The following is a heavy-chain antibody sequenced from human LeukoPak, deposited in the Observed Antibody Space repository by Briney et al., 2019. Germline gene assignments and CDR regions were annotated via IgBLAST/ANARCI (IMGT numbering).Heavy chain of an antibody. D-gene: IGHD5-12*01. CDR2: ISSSSSYI. Sequence: GGSLRLSCAASGFTFSSYSMNWVRQAPGKGLEWVSSISSSSSYIYYADSVKGRFTISRDNAKNSLYLQMNSLRAEDTAVYYCARGDSGYAYYFDYWGQGTLVTVSS. CDR3: ARGDSGYAYYFDY. CDR1: GFTFSSYS. J-gene: IGHJ4*02. V-gene: IGHV3-21*01.